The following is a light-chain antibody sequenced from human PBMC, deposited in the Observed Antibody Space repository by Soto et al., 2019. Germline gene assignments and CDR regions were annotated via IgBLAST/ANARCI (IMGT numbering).Light chain of an antibody. J-gene: IGLJ2*01. CDR3: NSFAGGAHVV. V-gene: IGLV2-8*01. Sequence: QSALPQPPSASGSPGQSVTISCTGTSSDIGAYNYVSWYQQYPGKAPKLIIYDVNQRPSGGPDRFSGSKSGNTASLTVSGLQAEDEAVYYCNSFAGGAHVVFGGGTKLTVL. CDR2: DVN. CDR1: SSDIGAYNY.